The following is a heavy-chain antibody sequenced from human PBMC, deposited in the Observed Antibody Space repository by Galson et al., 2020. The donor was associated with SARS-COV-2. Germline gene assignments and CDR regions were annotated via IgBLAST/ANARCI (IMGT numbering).Heavy chain of an antibody. V-gene: IGHV5-51*01. Sequence: GESLKISCKGSGYSFTTYWIGWVRQMPGKGMEWMGIIYPGDSDTRYSPSFQGQVTISADKSISTAYLQWSSLKASDTAMYYCARQRGYTGYAVDYWGQGTLVTVSS. D-gene: IGHD5-12*01. J-gene: IGHJ4*02. CDR3: ARQRGYTGYAVDY. CDR2: IYPGDSDT. CDR1: GYSFTTYW.